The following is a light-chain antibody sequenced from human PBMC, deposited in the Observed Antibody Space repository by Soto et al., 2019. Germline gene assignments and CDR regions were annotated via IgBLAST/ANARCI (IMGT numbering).Light chain of an antibody. CDR3: QQYNDWPWT. CDR2: GAS. V-gene: IGKV3-15*01. CDR1: QSINNN. Sequence: EIVMTQSPATLSVSPGEGATLSCRASQSINNNLAWYQQNPGQAPRLLIHGASTRATGIPARISGSGSGTEFTLTISSLQSEDFAVYYCQQYNDWPWTFGRGTKVDIK. J-gene: IGKJ1*01.